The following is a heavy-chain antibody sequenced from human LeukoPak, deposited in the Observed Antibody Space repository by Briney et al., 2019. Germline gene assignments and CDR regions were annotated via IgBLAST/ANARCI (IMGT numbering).Heavy chain of an antibody. CDR1: DFRDYY. CDR3: ASGYSGYDLNY. V-gene: IGHV1-2*02. Sequence: SVKVSCKTSDFRDYYMNWVRQAPGQGLEWLGWINPKSGDTDYAQKFQGRVTMTRDTSISTAYMEPSGLKPDDTAIYFCASGYSGYDLNYWGQGTQVTVSS. D-gene: IGHD5-12*01. J-gene: IGHJ4*02. CDR2: INPKSGDT.